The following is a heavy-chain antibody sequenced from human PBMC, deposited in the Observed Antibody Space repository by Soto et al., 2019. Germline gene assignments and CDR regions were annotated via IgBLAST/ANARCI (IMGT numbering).Heavy chain of an antibody. D-gene: IGHD3-16*01. CDR2: IYHIGST. J-gene: IGHJ6*04. CDR3: ARYGYDYYSGLEV. CDR1: GYSIESGYY. Sequence: PSETLSLTCSVSGYSIESGYYWGWIRPPPGKGLEWIGNIYHIGSTYYNPSLKNRVTISLDTSRNQFSLRLSSVTAADTAVYYCARYGYDYYSGLEVWGNGNSVNVSS. V-gene: IGHV4-38-2*01.